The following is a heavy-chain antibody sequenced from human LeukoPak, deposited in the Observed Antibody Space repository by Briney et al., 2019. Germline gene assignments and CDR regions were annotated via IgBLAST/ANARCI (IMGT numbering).Heavy chain of an antibody. CDR3: ARGRYSPRHYYGSGSPLDY. V-gene: IGHV4-61*02. CDR1: GGSISSGSYY. CDR2: IYTSGST. D-gene: IGHD3-10*01. Sequence: SSETLSLTCTVSGGSISSGSYYWSWIRQPAGKGLEWIGRIYTSGSTNYNPSLKSRVTISVDTSKDQFSLKLSSVTAADTAVYYCARGRYSPRHYYGSGSPLDYWGQGTLVTVSS. J-gene: IGHJ4*02.